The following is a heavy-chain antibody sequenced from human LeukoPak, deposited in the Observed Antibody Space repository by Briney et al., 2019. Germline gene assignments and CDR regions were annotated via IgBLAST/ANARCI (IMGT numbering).Heavy chain of an antibody. CDR2: ITHSGST. J-gene: IGHJ4*02. CDR3: AGSISVAGPEDY. V-gene: IGHV4-34*01. CDR1: GGSFSDYY. D-gene: IGHD6-19*01. Sequence: SETLSLTCAVYGGSFSDYYWNWIREPPGRGLEWIGEITHSGSTNYNLSLKRRVTISVDTSKNQFSLKVSSLTAADTAVYYCAGSISVAGPEDYWGQETLVTVSS.